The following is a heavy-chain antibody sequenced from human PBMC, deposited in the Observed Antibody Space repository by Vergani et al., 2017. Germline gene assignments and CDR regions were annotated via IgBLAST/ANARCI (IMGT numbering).Heavy chain of an antibody. J-gene: IGHJ5*02. D-gene: IGHD6-19*01. Sequence: EVQLVESGGGLVQPGGSLRLSCAASGFTFSSYWMSWVRQAPGKGLEWVAYIKQDGSEKYYVDSVKGRFTISRDNSKNTLYLQMNSLRAEDTAVYYCAKESSGWYAESPADPWGQGTLVTVSS. CDR3: AKESSGWYAESPADP. V-gene: IGHV3-7*03. CDR1: GFTFSSYW. CDR2: IKQDGSEK.